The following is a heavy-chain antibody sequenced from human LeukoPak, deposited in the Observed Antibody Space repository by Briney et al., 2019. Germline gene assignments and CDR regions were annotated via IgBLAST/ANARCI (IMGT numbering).Heavy chain of an antibody. CDR3: SRDSGLLWFGELDY. Sequence: GGSLRLSCAASGFTFRSYSMNWVRQAPGKGLEWVSSISSSSSYIYYADSVKGRFTISRDNAKNSLYLQMNSLRAEDTAVYYCSRDSGLLWFGELDYWGQGTLVTVSS. CDR2: ISSSSSYI. J-gene: IGHJ4*02. V-gene: IGHV3-21*01. D-gene: IGHD3-10*01. CDR1: GFTFRSYS.